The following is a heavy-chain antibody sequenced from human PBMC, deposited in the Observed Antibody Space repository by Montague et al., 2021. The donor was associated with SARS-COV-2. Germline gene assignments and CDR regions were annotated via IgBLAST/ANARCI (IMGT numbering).Heavy chain of an antibody. V-gene: IGHV4-39*01. CDR1: GGSISSSSYY. CDR3: ASSWLYYYYMDV. CDR2: IYYSGST. Sequence: SETLSLTCTVSGGSISSSSYYWGWIRQPPGKGLEWIGSIYYSGSTYYNPSLKSRVTISVDTSKNQFSLKLSPVTAADTAVYYCASSWLYYYYMDVWGKGTTVTVSS. D-gene: IGHD6-13*01. J-gene: IGHJ6*03.